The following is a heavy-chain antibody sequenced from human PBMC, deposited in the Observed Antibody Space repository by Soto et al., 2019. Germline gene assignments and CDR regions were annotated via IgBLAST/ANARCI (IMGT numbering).Heavy chain of an antibody. D-gene: IGHD5-18*01. J-gene: IGHJ4*02. V-gene: IGHV3-33*01. CDR2: IWYGGSKK. CDR3: ARDLGGDSNGYSNYDY. CDR1: GFTFSSYG. Sequence: QVQLVESGGGVVQPGRSLRLSCAASGFTFSSYGMHWVRQAPGKGLDWVAVIWYGGSKKYYADSVKGRFTISRDNPKKAVHLQMNSLRAEATAVDYCARDLGGDSNGYSNYDYWGQGSLVAVSS.